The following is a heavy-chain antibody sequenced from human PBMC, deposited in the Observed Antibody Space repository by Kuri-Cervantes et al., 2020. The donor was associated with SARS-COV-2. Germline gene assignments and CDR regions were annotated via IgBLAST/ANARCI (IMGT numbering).Heavy chain of an antibody. CDR1: GFPFSSYA. Sequence: GGLLRPPGPPSGFPFSSYAMHWVRQAPGKGLECVSAISSNGGSTNYADSVKGRFTISRNTSKNTLYLQMSSLRAEDTAVYYCVKVNNPQAAIYDFDYWGQGTLVTVSS. CDR2: ISSNGGST. D-gene: IGHD2-2*01. J-gene: IGHJ4*02. V-gene: IGHV3-64D*08. CDR3: VKVNNPQAAIYDFDY.